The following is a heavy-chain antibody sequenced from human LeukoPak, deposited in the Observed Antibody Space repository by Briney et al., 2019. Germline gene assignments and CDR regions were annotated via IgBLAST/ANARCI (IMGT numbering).Heavy chain of an antibody. CDR3: ARESEYCSGGSCYEFDY. D-gene: IGHD2-15*01. CDR1: GGSFSGYY. J-gene: IGHJ4*02. V-gene: IGHV4-34*01. CDR2: INHSGST. Sequence: SETLSLTCAVYGGSFSGYYWSWIRQPPGKGLEWIGEINHSGSTNYDPSLKSRVTISVDTSKNQFSLKLSSVTAADTAVYYCARESEYCSGGSCYEFDYWGQGTLVTVSS.